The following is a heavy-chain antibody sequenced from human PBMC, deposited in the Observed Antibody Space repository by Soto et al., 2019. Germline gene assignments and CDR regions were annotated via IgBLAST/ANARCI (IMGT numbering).Heavy chain of an antibody. D-gene: IGHD3-9*01. Sequence: SETLSLTCTVSGGSISSYYWSWIRQPPGKGLEWIGYIYYSGSTNYNPSLKSRVTISVDTSKNQFSLKLSSVTAADTAVYYCAGTYYDILTAKEDYYGMDVWGQVTTVTVSS. CDR2: IYYSGST. CDR3: AGTYYDILTAKEDYYGMDV. V-gene: IGHV4-59*01. CDR1: GGSISSYY. J-gene: IGHJ6*02.